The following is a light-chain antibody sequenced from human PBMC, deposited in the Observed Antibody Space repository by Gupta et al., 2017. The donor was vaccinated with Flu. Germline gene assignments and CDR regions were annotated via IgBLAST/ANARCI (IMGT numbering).Light chain of an antibody. CDR2: GTS. CDR3: HHYETSPYT. CDR1: GSDNRNH. Sequence: ESGALTSRAGGSDNRNHLTWYQQKPGQAPRLLMYGTSNRAPGIPDRFSGGGSGTDFTLTIDRLEPEDSAVFYCHHYETSPYTFGQGTNLEIK. J-gene: IGKJ2*01. V-gene: IGKV3-20*01.